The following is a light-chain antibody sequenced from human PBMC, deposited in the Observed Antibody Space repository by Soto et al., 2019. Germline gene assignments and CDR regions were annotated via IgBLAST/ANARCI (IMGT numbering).Light chain of an antibody. CDR3: ASFRSGTGLV. J-gene: IGLJ6*01. V-gene: IGLV2-14*01. Sequence: QSALTQPASVSGSPGQSVTISCTGPRSDIGDSNFISWYQHSPGKAPRLLIYEVNNRPSGVSKRFSGSKAGNTASLTISALLDDDEADYFCASFRSGTGLVVGSATKVTVL. CDR1: RSDIGDSNF. CDR2: EVN.